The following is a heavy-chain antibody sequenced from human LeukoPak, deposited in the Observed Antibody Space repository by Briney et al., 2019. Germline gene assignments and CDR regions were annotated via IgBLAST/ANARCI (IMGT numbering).Heavy chain of an antibody. J-gene: IGHJ4*02. D-gene: IGHD5-12*01. CDR2: ITGSDDAT. CDR3: AKGPQLYSGYHPDY. V-gene: IGHV3-23*01. Sequence: GGSLRLSCAASGFTFSSAAMTWVRQAPGKGLEWVSTITGSDDATYYADSVKGRFTISRDFSRDTVGLQMNSLRTEDTAIYYCAKGPQLYSGYHPDYWGQGTLVTVSS. CDR1: GFTFSSAA.